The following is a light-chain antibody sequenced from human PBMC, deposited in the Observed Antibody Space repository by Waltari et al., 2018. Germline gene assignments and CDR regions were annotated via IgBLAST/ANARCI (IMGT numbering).Light chain of an antibody. CDR2: SNN. CDR1: ASNIGVHT. Sequence: QSVLTQPPSASGTPGQTVTISCSGSASNIGVHTVNWYQQVPGTAPKLLIYSNNQRPSGVPDRFSGSKSGTSASLAISGLQSEDEAVYYCAPWDNSLNGPVFGGGTKLTVL. CDR3: APWDNSLNGPV. J-gene: IGLJ2*01. V-gene: IGLV1-44*01.